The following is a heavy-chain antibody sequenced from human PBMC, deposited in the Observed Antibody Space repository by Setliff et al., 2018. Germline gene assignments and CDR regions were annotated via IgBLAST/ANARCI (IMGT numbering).Heavy chain of an antibody. CDR2: ISTTGSTE. D-gene: IGHD3-10*01. V-gene: IGHV3-48*03. CDR3: ARDGVFYAMDV. J-gene: IGHJ6*02. Sequence: PGGSLRLSCVASGFIFSGYEMNWVRQAPGKGLEWISYISTTGSTENYADSVKGRFTVSRDNARNSLYLQMNSLRVEDTALYYCARDGVFYAMDVWGHGTTVTVSS. CDR1: GFIFSGYE.